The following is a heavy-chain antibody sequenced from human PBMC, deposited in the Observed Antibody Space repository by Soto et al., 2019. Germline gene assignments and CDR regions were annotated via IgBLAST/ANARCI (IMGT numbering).Heavy chain of an antibody. V-gene: IGHV5-10-1*01. CDR2: IDPSDSQT. Sequence: GESLKISCKGSGYSFTSYWIGWVRQKPGKGLEWMGRIDPSDSQTYYSPSFRGHVTISVTKSITTVFLQWGSLRASDTAMYYCARQIYDSDTGPNFQYYFDSWGQGTPVTVSS. CDR1: GYSFTSYW. CDR3: ARQIYDSDTGPNFQYYFDS. J-gene: IGHJ4*02. D-gene: IGHD3-22*01.